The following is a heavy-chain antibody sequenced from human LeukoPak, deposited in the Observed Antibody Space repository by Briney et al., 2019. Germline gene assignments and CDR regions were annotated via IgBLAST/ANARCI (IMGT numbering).Heavy chain of an antibody. V-gene: IGHV3-21*01. J-gene: IGHJ4*02. CDR2: ISSSSSYI. CDR1: GFTFSSYS. D-gene: IGHD3-22*01. Sequence: GGSLRLSCAASGFTFSSYSMNWVRQAPGKGLEWVSSISSSSSYIYYADSVKGRFTISRDNSKNTLYLQMNSLRAEDTAVYYCARDQTRSNYYDSSGYYYVPLYWGQGTLVTVSS. CDR3: ARDQTRSNYYDSSGYYYVPLY.